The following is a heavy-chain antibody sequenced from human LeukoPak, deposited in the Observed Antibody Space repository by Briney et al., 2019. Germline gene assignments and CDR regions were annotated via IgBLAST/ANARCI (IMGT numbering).Heavy chain of an antibody. J-gene: IGHJ6*03. Sequence: ASVKVSCKASGGTFSSYAISWVRQAPGQGLEWMGGIIPIFGTANYAQKFQGSVTITADKSTSTAYMELSSLRSEDTAVYYCAREVNIAVAGYYYYYYMDVWGKGTTVTVSS. CDR3: AREVNIAVAGYYYYYYMDV. CDR1: GGTFSSYA. V-gene: IGHV1-69*06. D-gene: IGHD6-19*01. CDR2: IIPIFGTA.